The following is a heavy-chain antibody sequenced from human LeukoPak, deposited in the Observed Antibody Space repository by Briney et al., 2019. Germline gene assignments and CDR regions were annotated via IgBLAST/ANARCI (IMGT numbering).Heavy chain of an antibody. V-gene: IGHV1-69*13. J-gene: IGHJ3*02. Sequence: ASVKVSCKASGGTSSSYAISWVRQAPGQGLEWMGGIIPIFGTANYAQKFQGRVTITADESTSTAYMELSSLRSEDTAVYYCARGPTGLGDAFDIWGQGTMVTVSS. CDR1: GGTSSSYA. CDR3: ARGPTGLGDAFDI. D-gene: IGHD3-10*01. CDR2: IIPIFGTA.